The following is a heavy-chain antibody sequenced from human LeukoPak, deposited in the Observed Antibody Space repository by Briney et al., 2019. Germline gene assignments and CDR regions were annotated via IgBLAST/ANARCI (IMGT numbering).Heavy chain of an antibody. J-gene: IGHJ4*02. Sequence: GGSLRLSCAASGFTFSSYAMHWVRQAPGKGLEWVAVISYDGSNKYYADSVKGRFTISRDNAKNTLYLQMNSLRAEDTAVYYCAKGYSNRFDYWGQGTLGTVSS. CDR1: GFTFSSYA. CDR2: ISYDGSNK. D-gene: IGHD4-11*01. CDR3: AKGYSNRFDY. V-gene: IGHV3-30-3*01.